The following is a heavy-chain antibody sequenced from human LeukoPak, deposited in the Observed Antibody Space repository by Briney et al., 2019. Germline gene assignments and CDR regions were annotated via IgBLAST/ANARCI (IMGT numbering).Heavy chain of an antibody. CDR3: AREGIYSSGSPLANRD. CDR1: GGTFSSYA. CDR2: IIPIFGTA. D-gene: IGHD6-19*01. Sequence: SVKVSCKASGGTFSSYAISWVRQAPGQRLEWMGGIIPIFGTANYAQKFQGRVTITADESTSTAYMELSSLRSEDTAVYYCAREGIYSSGSPLANRDWGQGTLVTVSS. J-gene: IGHJ4*02. V-gene: IGHV1-69*13.